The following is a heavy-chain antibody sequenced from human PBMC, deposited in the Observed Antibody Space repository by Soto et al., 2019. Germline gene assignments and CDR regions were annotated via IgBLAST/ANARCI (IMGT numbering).Heavy chain of an antibody. CDR3: ARDSTAMDFYYFDY. CDR1: GFTFSSYA. V-gene: IGHV3-30-3*01. J-gene: IGHJ4*02. D-gene: IGHD5-18*01. CDR2: ISYDGSNK. Sequence: GGSLRLSCAASGFTFSSYAMRWVRQAPGKGLEWVAVISYDGSNKYYADSVKGRFTISRDNSKNTLYLQMNSLRAEDTAVYYCARDSTAMDFYYFDYWGQGTLVTVSS.